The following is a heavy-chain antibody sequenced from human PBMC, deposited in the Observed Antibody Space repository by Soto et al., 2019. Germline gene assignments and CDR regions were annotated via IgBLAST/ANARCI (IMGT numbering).Heavy chain of an antibody. Sequence: QLQLQESGPGLVKPSETLSLTCTVSGGSISSSSYYWGWIRQPPGKGLEWIGSIYYSGSTYYNPSTKSRVTIAVDTSKNQFSLKLSSVTAADTAVYYCARVVGSTSEYYLDCWGQGTLVTVSS. CDR2: IYYSGST. D-gene: IGHD1-26*01. CDR3: ARVVGSTSEYYLDC. J-gene: IGHJ4*02. CDR1: GGSISSSSYY. V-gene: IGHV4-39*01.